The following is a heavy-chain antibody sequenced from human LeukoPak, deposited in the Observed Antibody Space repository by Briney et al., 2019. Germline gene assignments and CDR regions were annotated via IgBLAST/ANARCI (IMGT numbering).Heavy chain of an antibody. V-gene: IGHV3-9*01. Sequence: GSSLRLSCAASGFTFDDYHIHWVRQAPGKGLEWVAGLSWNSQSIGYADSVKGRFTISRDNAKNSLYLQMNNLRVEDTALYYCAKESGTYYYFDYWGQGTLVTVSS. J-gene: IGHJ4*02. D-gene: IGHD1-26*01. CDR2: LSWNSQSI. CDR3: AKESGTYYYFDY. CDR1: GFTFDDYH.